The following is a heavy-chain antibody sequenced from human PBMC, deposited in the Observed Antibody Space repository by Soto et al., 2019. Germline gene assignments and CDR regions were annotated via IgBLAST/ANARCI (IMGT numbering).Heavy chain of an antibody. Sequence: SETLSLTCAVYGGSFSGYYWSWIRQPPGKGLEWIGEINHSGSTNYNPSLKSRVSISVGTSNNQFSLKLSSVTAADTAVYYCARGRGDGYNQHWYFDLWGRGTLVTVSS. CDR2: INHSGST. CDR1: GGSFSGYY. J-gene: IGHJ2*01. D-gene: IGHD3-10*01. V-gene: IGHV4-34*01. CDR3: ARGRGDGYNQHWYFDL.